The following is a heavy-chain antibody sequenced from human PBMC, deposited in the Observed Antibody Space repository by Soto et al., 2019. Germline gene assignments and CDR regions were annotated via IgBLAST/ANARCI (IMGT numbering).Heavy chain of an antibody. V-gene: IGHV4-59*01. CDR2: IYYSGST. J-gene: IGHJ4*02. Sequence: QVQLQESGPGLVKPSETLSLTCTVSGGSISTYYWSWIRQPPGKGLEWIGYIYYSGSTNYNPSLNSRVTISLDTSQNQFSLKLGSVTAADTPVYFCARGAKGSWSDYWGQGTLVTVYS. D-gene: IGHD6-6*01. CDR1: GGSISTYY. CDR3: ARGAKGSWSDY.